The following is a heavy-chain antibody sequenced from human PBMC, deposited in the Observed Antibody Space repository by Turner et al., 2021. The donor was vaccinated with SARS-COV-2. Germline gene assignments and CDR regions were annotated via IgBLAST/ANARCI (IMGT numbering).Heavy chain of an antibody. CDR1: GFTLGDYA. J-gene: IGHJ4*02. V-gene: IGHV3-49*04. D-gene: IGHD2-15*01. CDR3: TRVKYCSGGSCYGYYFDY. Sequence: EVQLVESGGGLVQPGRSLRLPCTASGFTLGDYAMNWVRQAPGKGLEWVGFIRSKAYGGTTQYAASVKGRFTISRDDSKSIAYLQMNSLKTEDTAVYYCTRVKYCSGGSCYGYYFDYWGQGTLVTVSS. CDR2: IRSKAYGGTT.